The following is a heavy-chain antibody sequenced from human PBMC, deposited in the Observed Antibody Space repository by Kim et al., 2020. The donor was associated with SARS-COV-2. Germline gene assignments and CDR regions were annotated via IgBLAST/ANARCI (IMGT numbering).Heavy chain of an antibody. V-gene: IGHV4-39*01. D-gene: IGHD3-9*01. CDR2: IYYSGST. Sequence: SETLSLTCTVSGGSISSSSYYWGWIRQPPGKGLEWIGSIYYSGSTYYNPSLKSRVTISVDTSKNQFSLKLSSVTAADTAVYYCATTYYDILTGHFYYGMDVWGQGTTVTVSS. CDR3: ATTYYDILTGHFYYGMDV. J-gene: IGHJ6*02. CDR1: GGSISSSSYY.